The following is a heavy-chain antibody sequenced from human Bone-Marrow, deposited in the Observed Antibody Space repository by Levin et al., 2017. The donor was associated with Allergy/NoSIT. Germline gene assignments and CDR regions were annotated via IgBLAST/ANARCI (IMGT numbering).Heavy chain of an antibody. D-gene: IGHD3-22*01. CDR3: ASWAMYHYDRSAFDYFYYAMDV. CDR1: GILFSSYD. CDR2: ISAGGNYI. J-gene: IGHJ6*02. V-gene: IGHV3-21*01. Sequence: LSHTCAASGILFSSYDMNWVRQAPGKGLEWVSSISAGGNYIYYADSVKGRFTITRDNAKNSLFLQMNSLRAEDTAVYYCASWAMYHYDRSAFDYFYYAMDVWGQGTTVTVSS.